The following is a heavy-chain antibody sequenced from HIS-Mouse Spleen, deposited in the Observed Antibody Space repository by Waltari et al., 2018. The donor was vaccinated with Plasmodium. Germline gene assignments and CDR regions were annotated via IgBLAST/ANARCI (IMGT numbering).Heavy chain of an antibody. V-gene: IGHV3-30*18. CDR3: AKAQGVINFDY. CDR1: GFTFSSYG. Sequence: QVQLVESGGGVVQPGRSLRLSCAASGFTFSSYGMHGVRQAPGKGLEWVAVISYDGSNKYYADAVKGRFTISRDNSKNTLYLQMNSLGAEDTAVYYCAKAQGVINFDYWGQGTLVTVSS. CDR2: ISYDGSNK. D-gene: IGHD3-16*01. J-gene: IGHJ4*02.